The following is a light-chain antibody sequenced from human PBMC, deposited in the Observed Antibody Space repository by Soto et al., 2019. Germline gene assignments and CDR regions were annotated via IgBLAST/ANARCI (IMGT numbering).Light chain of an antibody. CDR1: QNIRKD. V-gene: IGKV1-39*01. J-gene: IGKJ2*01. CDR2: AAS. CDR3: QQSYSTPPYT. Sequence: DVQMTQSPSSLSAVVGDRVTITCRASQNIRKDLYWYQQKPGTAPTLLIYAASNLQGGVPSRFSGSGSGTECTLTISSLPPEEFATYYCQQSYSTPPYTFGQGTRLDIK.